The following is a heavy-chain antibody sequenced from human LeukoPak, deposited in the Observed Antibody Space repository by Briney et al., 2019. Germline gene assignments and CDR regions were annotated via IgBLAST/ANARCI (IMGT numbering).Heavy chain of an antibody. Sequence: PGGSLRLSCAASGFTVRSNYMTWVRQAPGKGLEYVSGISSNGGSSFYADSVKGRFTISRDNSKNTLYLQMSSLRAEDTAVYYCVKITSVTGGDCWGQGTRLTVSS. CDR3: VKITSVTGGDC. J-gene: IGHJ4*02. V-gene: IGHV3-64D*09. CDR2: ISSNGGSS. CDR1: GFTVRSNY. D-gene: IGHD1-1*01.